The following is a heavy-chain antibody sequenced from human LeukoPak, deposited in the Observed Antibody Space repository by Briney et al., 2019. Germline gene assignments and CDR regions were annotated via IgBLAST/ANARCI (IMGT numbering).Heavy chain of an antibody. CDR1: GGTFSSYA. Sequence: ASVKVSCKASGGTFSSYAISWVRQATGQGLEWMGWMNPNSGNTGYAQKFQGRVTITRNTSISTAYMELSSLRSEDTAVYYCATDPRGDGEEVGWGQGTLVTVSS. D-gene: IGHD4-17*01. J-gene: IGHJ4*02. V-gene: IGHV1-8*03. CDR3: ATDPRGDGEEVG. CDR2: MNPNSGNT.